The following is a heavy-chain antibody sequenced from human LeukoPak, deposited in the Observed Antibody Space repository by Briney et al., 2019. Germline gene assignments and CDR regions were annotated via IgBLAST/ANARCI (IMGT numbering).Heavy chain of an antibody. CDR1: GGSISGGSHH. J-gene: IGHJ4*02. V-gene: IGHV4-39*01. CDR3: VRHDGRGGATMGSLDS. D-gene: IGHD5-12*01. CDR2: LYLSRTT. Sequence: SETLSLTCTVSGGSISGGSHHWGWFRQSPGKGLEWIGSLYLSRTTYYNPSLNSRVTISVDTSKNQFSLQLNSVTAADTAVYYCVRHDGRGGATMGSLDSWGQGSMVTVSS.